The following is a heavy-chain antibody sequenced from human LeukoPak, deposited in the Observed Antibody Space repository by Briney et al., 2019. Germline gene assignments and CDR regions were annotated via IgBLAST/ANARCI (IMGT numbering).Heavy chain of an antibody. CDR2: IYHSGST. D-gene: IGHD4-17*01. Sequence: SETLSLTCTVSGYSISSGYYWGWIRQPPGKGLEWIGSIYHSGSTYYNPSLKSRVTISVDTSKNQFSLKLSSVTAADTAVYYCATADAYGAPYNWFAPWGQGTLVTVSS. J-gene: IGHJ5*02. V-gene: IGHV4-38-2*02. CDR1: GYSISSGYY. CDR3: ATADAYGAPYNWFAP.